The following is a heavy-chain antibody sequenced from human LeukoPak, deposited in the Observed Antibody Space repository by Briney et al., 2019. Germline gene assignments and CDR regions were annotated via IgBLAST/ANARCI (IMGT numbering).Heavy chain of an antibody. J-gene: IGHJ3*02. V-gene: IGHV4-59*01. CDR3: ARGVHISAYWSSGKNAFDI. CDR2: IYNSGRT. CDR1: GGSISTYD. Sequence: PSETLSLTCTVSGGSISTYDWSWVRQPPGKGLEGMGDIYNSGRTNYNPSLKSRVTISVHTSKSQFSLKMTYVTAADTAVYYCARGVHISAYWSSGKNAFDIWGQGTMVTVSS. D-gene: IGHD3-22*01.